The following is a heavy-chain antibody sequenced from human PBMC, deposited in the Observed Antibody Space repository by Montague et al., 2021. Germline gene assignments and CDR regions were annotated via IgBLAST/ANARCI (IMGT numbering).Heavy chain of an antibody. CDR1: GGSVNGYD. CDR3: GRDYWGSMDY. Sequence: SETLSLTCSVSGGSVNGYDWSWIRQPPGKGLEWIGYMRSSGSPNYNPSFKSRLAISIDRSRNQFSLELSFVTAADTAIYFCGRDYWGSMDYWGHGILVTVSS. D-gene: IGHD7-27*01. V-gene: IGHV4-59*02. J-gene: IGHJ4*01. CDR2: MRSSGSP.